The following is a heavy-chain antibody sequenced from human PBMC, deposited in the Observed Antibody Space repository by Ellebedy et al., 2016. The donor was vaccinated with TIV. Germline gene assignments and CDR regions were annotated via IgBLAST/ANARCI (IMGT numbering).Heavy chain of an antibody. CDR2: IDWDDDT. CDR1: GLSVSSNGMR. Sequence: SGPTLVKPTETLTLTCTLSGLSVSSNGMRVSWIRQPPGKALEWLARIDWDDDTFYTTSLRTRLTISKDTSKNQVVLTMTVMKPVDTATYYCARISRDAFDVWGQGTMVTVSS. V-gene: IGHV2-70*04. J-gene: IGHJ3*01. CDR3: ARISRDAFDV.